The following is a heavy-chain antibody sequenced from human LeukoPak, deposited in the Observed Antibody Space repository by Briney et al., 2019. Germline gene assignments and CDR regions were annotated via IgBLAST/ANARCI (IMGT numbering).Heavy chain of an antibody. CDR1: GYTFTSYG. V-gene: IGHV1-18*01. CDR2: ISAYNGNT. D-gene: IGHD2-2*01. J-gene: IGHJ6*02. Sequence: ASVKVSCKASGYTFTSYGISWVRQAPGQGLEWMGWISAYNGNTNYAQKLQGRVTMTTDTSTSTAYMELRSLRSDDTAVYYCARDCSSTSCYRLLDYYYGMDVWGQGTTVTVSS. CDR3: ARDCSSTSCYRLLDYYYGMDV.